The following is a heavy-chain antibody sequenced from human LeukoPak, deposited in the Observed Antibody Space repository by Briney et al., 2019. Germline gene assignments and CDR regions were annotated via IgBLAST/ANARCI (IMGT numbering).Heavy chain of an antibody. D-gene: IGHD2-2*02. V-gene: IGHV3-23*01. CDR3: AKDPSSYCSSTSCYSVWNGFDDAFDI. J-gene: IGHJ3*02. Sequence: QAGGSLRLSCAASGFTFSSYAMSWVRQAPGKGLEWVSAISGSGGSTYYADSVKGRFTISRDNSKNTLYLQMNSLRAEDTAVYYCAKDPSSYCSSTSCYSVWNGFDDAFDIWGQGTMVTVSS. CDR1: GFTFSSYA. CDR2: ISGSGGST.